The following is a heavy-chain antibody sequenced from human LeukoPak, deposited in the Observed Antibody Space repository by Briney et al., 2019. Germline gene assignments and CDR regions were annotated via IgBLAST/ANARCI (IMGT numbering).Heavy chain of an antibody. CDR3: TIIPNVXLFTHYFEY. CDR2: IIPFLGTT. D-gene: IGHD2-21*01. J-gene: IGHJ4*02. V-gene: IGHV1-69*11. Sequence: GASVKVSCKASGGVFTTYAISWVRQAPGQGLEWMGSIIPFLGTTNYAQKFQGRVTITSDEPTRTAYMELTYVRSDDTAVYYCTIIPNVXLFTHYFEYWGQGTLVTVSS. CDR1: GGVFTTYA.